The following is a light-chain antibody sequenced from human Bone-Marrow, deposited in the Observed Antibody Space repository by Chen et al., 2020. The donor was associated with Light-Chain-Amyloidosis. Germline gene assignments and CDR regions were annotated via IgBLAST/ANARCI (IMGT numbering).Light chain of an antibody. CDR3: QSADSSGTYEVI. V-gene: IGLV3-25*03. J-gene: IGLJ2*01. Sequence: SHELTQPPSAAVGPGQTARNNCSGDDLPTKYAYWYQQKPGQAPVLVIHRDTERPSGISERFSGSSSGTTATLTISGVQAEDEADYHCQSADSSGTYEVIFGGGTKLTVL. CDR2: RDT. CDR1: DLPTKY.